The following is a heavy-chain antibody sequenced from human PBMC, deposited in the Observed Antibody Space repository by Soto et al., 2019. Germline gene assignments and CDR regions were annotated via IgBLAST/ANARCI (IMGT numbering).Heavy chain of an antibody. D-gene: IGHD3-10*01. CDR1: GFSFSDYG. CDR3: AKNAFGPWFGELMGD. J-gene: IGHJ4*02. V-gene: IGHV3-30*18. Sequence: GGSLRLSCAAPGFSFSDYGMHWVRQAPDKGLEWVATISTDISKTYYVDSVKGRFTISRDNSQDTLFLEMNSLRVEDTAVYYCAKNAFGPWFGELMGDWGQGTLVTVSS. CDR2: ISTDISKT.